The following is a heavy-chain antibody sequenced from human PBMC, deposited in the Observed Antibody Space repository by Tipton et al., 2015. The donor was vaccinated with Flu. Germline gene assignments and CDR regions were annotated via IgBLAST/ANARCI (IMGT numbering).Heavy chain of an antibody. Sequence: SLRLSCAASGFTFSSYWMSWVRQAPGKGLEWVANIKQHGSEKYYVDSVKGRFTISRDNAKNSLYLEMNSLRAEDTAVYYCARLPRSGSYPGAFDYWGQGTLVTVSS. CDR2: IKQHGSEK. CDR3: ARLPRSGSYPGAFDY. CDR1: GFTFSSYW. V-gene: IGHV3-7*01. D-gene: IGHD1-26*01. J-gene: IGHJ4*02.